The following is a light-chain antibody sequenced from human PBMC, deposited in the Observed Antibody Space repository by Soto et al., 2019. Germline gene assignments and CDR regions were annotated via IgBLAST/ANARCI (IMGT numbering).Light chain of an antibody. CDR2: DTN. Sequence: QTVVTQEPSLTVSPGGTVTLTCGSSTGAVTTDHFPYWFQQKPGQAPRTLIYDTNNKYSWTPARFSGSLLGDKAALTLSGAQPEDEANYYCLLTYSGARVFGGGTKLTVL. J-gene: IGLJ3*02. CDR3: LLTYSGARV. CDR1: TGAVTTDHF. V-gene: IGLV7-46*01.